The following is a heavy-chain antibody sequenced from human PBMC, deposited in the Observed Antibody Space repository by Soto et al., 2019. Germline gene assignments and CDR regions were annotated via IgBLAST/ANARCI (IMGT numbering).Heavy chain of an antibody. Sequence: GGALRLSCAASGFTFSSYSMNWVRQAPGKGLEWVSYISSSSSTIYYADSVKGRFTISRDNAKNPLYLQMNSLRAEDTAVYYCARAASYGSGSYAETDDAFDIWGQGTMVTVSS. D-gene: IGHD3-10*01. CDR2: ISSSSSTI. CDR3: ARAASYGSGSYAETDDAFDI. CDR1: GFTFSSYS. J-gene: IGHJ3*02. V-gene: IGHV3-48*01.